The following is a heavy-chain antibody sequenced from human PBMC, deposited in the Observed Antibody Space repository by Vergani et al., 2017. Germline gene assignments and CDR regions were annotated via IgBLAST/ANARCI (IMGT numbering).Heavy chain of an antibody. D-gene: IGHD3-22*01. V-gene: IGHV4-30-2*01. CDR1: GDSITNGGFS. CDR3: ARVVGGYYRPLGVFDI. J-gene: IGHJ3*02. Sequence: QLQLQESGSGLVKPSQTLSLTCAVSGDSITNGGFSWNWIRQPPGKGPEWIGYIFPSGNSDYNPSLKNRVSISVDTSKNQFSLKLNSVTAADTAVYYCARVVGGYYRPLGVFDIWGQGTVVTVSS. CDR2: IFPSGNS.